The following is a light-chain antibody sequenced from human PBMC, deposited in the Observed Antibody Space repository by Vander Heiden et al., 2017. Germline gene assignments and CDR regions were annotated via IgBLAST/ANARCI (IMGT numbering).Light chain of an antibody. CDR3: QQYGSSPPEGT. J-gene: IGKJ1*01. Sequence: EIVLTQSPGTLSLSPGERAHLSCRAQQSVSRSYLAWYQQKPGQAPRPLIYGASNRATGIPSRVSGRGSGTDFTLTISRLEPEDFAVYYCQQYGSSPPEGTFGQGTKVEIK. V-gene: IGKV3-20*01. CDR1: QSVSRSY. CDR2: GAS.